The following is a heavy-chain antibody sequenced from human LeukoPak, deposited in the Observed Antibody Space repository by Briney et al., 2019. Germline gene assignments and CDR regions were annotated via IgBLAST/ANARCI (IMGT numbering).Heavy chain of an antibody. CDR2: IYHSGST. CDR1: GYSISSGYY. J-gene: IGHJ4*02. Sequence: SETLSLTCTVSGYSISSGYYWGWIRQPPGKGLEWIGSIYHSGSTYYNPSLKSRVTISVDTSKNQFSLKLSSVTAADTAVYYCARVGEMGARGVWEGGPSYFDYWGQGTLVTVSS. V-gene: IGHV4-38-2*02. D-gene: IGHD3-10*01. CDR3: ARVGEMGARGVWEGGPSYFDY.